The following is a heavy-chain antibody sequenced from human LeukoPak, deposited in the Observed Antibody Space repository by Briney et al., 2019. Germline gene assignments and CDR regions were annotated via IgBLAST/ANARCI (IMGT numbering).Heavy chain of an antibody. V-gene: IGHV4-39*01. D-gene: IGHD6-19*01. CDR3: ARQASPGYSSGWYDY. CDR1: GGSISSSSYY. Sequence: PSETLSLTCTVSGGSISSSSYYWGWIRQPPGKGLEWIGSIYYSGSTYYNPSLKSRVTISVDTSKNQFSLKLSSVTAADTAVYYCARQASPGYSSGWYDYWGQGTLVTVSS. CDR2: IYYSGST. J-gene: IGHJ4*02.